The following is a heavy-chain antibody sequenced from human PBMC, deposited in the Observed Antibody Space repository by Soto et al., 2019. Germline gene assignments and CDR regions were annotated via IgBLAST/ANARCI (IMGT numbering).Heavy chain of an antibody. J-gene: IGHJ4*02. V-gene: IGHV3-33*01. CDR3: ARDLVSTNYYCDY. D-gene: IGHD6-6*01. CDR1: GFTFSNYG. CDR2: IWYDGSKK. Sequence: QVQLVESGGGVVQPGRSLRISCITSGFTFSNYGMHWVRQAPGKGLELVAVIWYDGSKKYYADFVKCRFTISRDDSKNTMYLPMNRLIAEYTAVYSCARDLVSTNYYCDYWGLGTLVIVSS.